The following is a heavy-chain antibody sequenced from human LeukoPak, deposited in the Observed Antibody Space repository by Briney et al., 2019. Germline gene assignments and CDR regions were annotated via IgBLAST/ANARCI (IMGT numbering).Heavy chain of an antibody. D-gene: IGHD2-15*01. CDR2: INSDGSST. V-gene: IGHV3-74*01. J-gene: IGHJ4*02. CDR3: AREGSPFDY. Sequence: GGSLRLSWAASGFTFISYWMHWVRQAPGKGRVWVSRINSDGSSTSYADSVKGRFTISRDNAKNTLSLQMNSLRAADTAVYYCAREGSPFDYWGQGTLVTVSS. CDR1: GFTFISYW.